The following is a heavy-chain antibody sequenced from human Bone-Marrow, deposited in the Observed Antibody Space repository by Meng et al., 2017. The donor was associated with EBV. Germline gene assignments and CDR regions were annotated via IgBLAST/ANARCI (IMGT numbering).Heavy chain of an antibody. CDR2: MYYNGIT. Sequence: QRHLSRLRHGLRTPSQSLSRPCAVSGGSTSTGDYYWTWTRQPPGKGLEWIGYMYYNGITYYNPSLKSRVTISGDSSKNQFSLKLTSVTAADTAVYFCARGSSFCSGGSCFENWGQGTLVTVSS. CDR1: GGSTSTGDYY. CDR3: ARGSSFCSGGSCFEN. D-gene: IGHD2-15*01. J-gene: IGHJ4*02. V-gene: IGHV4-30-4*01.